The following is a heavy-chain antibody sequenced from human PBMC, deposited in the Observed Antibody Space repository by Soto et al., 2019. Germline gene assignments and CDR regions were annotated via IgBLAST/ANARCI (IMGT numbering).Heavy chain of an antibody. CDR1: GYTFTSYW. Sequence: GASVKVSCKASGYTFTSYWIAWVRQMPGKGLEWMGIIYPGDSDSSYSPSFQGQVTISADKSINTAYLHWSSLKASDTAIYYCAKHEGYCSTTTCSNFDYWGQGTLVTVSS. D-gene: IGHD2-2*01. V-gene: IGHV5-51*01. J-gene: IGHJ4*02. CDR2: IYPGDSDS. CDR3: AKHEGYCSTTTCSNFDY.